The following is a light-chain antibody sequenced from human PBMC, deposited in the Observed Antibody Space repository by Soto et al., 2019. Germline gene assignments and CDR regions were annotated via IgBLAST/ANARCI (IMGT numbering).Light chain of an antibody. V-gene: IGLV2-14*01. CDR3: SAYTSTNTLVV. Sequence: QSVLTQPASVSGSPGQSITISCTGTSSDVGGYNYVSWYQQHPGKAPKLMIYEVSHRPSGVSDRFAGSKSGNTASLTISWLQAEDEADYDGSAYTSTNTLVVLGRVTKLTVL. CDR2: EVS. J-gene: IGLJ3*02. CDR1: SSDVGGYNY.